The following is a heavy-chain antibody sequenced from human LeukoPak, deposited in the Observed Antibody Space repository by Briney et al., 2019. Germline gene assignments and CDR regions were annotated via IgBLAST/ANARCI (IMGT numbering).Heavy chain of an antibody. Sequence: GGSLRLSCAASGFTFSSYAMSWVRQAPGKGLEWVSAISGSGGSTYYADSVKGRFTISRDNSKNTLYLQMNSLRAEDTAVYYCAKPPYYYDSSGYYLYPYWGQETLVTVSS. CDR3: AKPPYYYDSSGYYLYPY. CDR2: ISGSGGST. CDR1: GFTFSSYA. J-gene: IGHJ4*02. V-gene: IGHV3-23*01. D-gene: IGHD3-22*01.